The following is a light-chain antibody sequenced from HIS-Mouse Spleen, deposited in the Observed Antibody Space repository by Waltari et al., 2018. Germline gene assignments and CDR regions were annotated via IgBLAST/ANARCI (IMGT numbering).Light chain of an antibody. CDR2: EDS. CDR3: YSTDSSGNHRV. V-gene: IGLV3-10*01. Sequence: SYELTQPPSVSVSPGHTDRITCSGDALPKKYAYWYQQKSGQAPVLVIYEDSKRPSGIPERFSGSSSGTMATLTISGAQVEDEADYYCYSTDSSGNHRVFGGGTKLTVL. CDR1: ALPKKY. J-gene: IGLJ2*01.